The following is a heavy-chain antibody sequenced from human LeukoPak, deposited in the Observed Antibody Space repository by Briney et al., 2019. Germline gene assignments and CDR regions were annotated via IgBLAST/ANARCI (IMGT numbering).Heavy chain of an antibody. CDR2: ISGSAGGT. J-gene: IGHJ4*02. Sequence: VGSLRLSCGVSGITRSNDGMSWVRQAPGKGLEWVAGISGSAGGTNYADSVKGRFTISRDNSKNTLFLQMDRLRAEDTAVYFCAKRGVVVRVFLVGFHKEAYYFDSWGQGAQVTVSS. CDR3: AKRGVVVRVFLVGFHKEAYYFDS. CDR1: GITRSNDG. V-gene: IGHV3-23*01. D-gene: IGHD3-16*02.